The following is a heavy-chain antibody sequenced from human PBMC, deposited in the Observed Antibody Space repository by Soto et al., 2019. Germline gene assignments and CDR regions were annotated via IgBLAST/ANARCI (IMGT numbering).Heavy chain of an antibody. D-gene: IGHD3-3*01. Sequence: QVQLVESGGGVVQPGRSVRLSCAAAGFTFSSYAMHWVRQAPGKGLAWVAVISYDGSNKYYADSVKGRFAISRNNSKNTLYLQMNSLRAEDTDVYSCARETYYDFWSGPYYGMDVWGQGTTVTVSS. CDR1: GFTFSSYA. V-gene: IGHV3-30*09. CDR2: ISYDGSNK. J-gene: IGHJ6*02. CDR3: ARETYYDFWSGPYYGMDV.